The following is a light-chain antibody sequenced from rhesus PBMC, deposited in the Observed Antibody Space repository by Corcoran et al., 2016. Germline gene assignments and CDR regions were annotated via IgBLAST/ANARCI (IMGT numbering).Light chain of an antibody. V-gene: IGLV2S7*01. J-gene: IGLJ1*01. CDR1: SSDMTGYNY. CDR3: CSYTTSNTFI. Sequence: QSGPTQPPSVSGSPGQSVTISCTGTSSDMTGYNYVSWYQQYPGKAPKLMIYGVSNRPSGVSGRFSGSESGNTASLTISGLQAEDVADYSCCSYTTSNTFIFGAGTRLTVL. CDR2: GVS.